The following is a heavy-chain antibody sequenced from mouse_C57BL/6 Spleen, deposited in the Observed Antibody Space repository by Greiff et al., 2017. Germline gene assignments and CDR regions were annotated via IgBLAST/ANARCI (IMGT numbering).Heavy chain of an antibody. CDR2: IDPEDGET. CDR3: ASNYDYSFGYFDY. D-gene: IGHD2-4*01. V-gene: IGHV14-2*01. Sequence: DVQLVESGAELVKPGASVKLSCTASGFNIKDYYMHWVKQRTEQGLEWIGRIDPEDGETKYAPKFQGKATITADTSSNTAYLQLSSLTSEDTAVYYCASNYDYSFGYFDYWGQGTTLTVSS. J-gene: IGHJ2*01. CDR1: GFNIKDYY.